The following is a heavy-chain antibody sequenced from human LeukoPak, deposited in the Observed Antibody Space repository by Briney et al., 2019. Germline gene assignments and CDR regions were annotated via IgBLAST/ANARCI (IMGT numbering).Heavy chain of an antibody. CDR1: GFTFSSYA. Sequence: GSLRLSCVASGFTFSSYAMSWIRQPPGKGLEWIGYIYYSGSTNYNPSLKSRVTISVDTSKNQFSLKLSSVTAADTAVYYCARGSSVTYYYDSSGYYYGGIDAFDIWGQGTMVTVSS. D-gene: IGHD3-22*01. CDR3: ARGSSVTYYYDSSGYYYGGIDAFDI. J-gene: IGHJ3*02. V-gene: IGHV4-59*01. CDR2: IYYSGST.